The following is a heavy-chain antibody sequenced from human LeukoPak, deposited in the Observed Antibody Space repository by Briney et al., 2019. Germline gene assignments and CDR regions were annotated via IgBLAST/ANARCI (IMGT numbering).Heavy chain of an antibody. CDR2: IYYSGST. CDR1: GGSISSYY. Sequence: SETLSLTCTVSGGSISSYYWSWIRQPPGKGLEWIGYIYYSGSTNYNPSLKSRVTISVDTSKNQFSLKLSSVTAADTAVYYCARALGVVLPAAIGYYFDYWGQGTLVTVSS. D-gene: IGHD2-2*01. V-gene: IGHV4-59*12. J-gene: IGHJ4*02. CDR3: ARALGVVLPAAIGYYFDY.